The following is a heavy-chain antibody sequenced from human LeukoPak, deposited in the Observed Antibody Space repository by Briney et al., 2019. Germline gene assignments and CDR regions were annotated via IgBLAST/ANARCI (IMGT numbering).Heavy chain of an antibody. CDR3: ARGDGDYSFDY. V-gene: IGHV4-30-4*01. J-gene: IGHJ4*02. CDR2: IYYSGHT. D-gene: IGHD4-17*01. Sequence: SETLSLTCTVSGGSVSSGDYYWTWIRQPPGEGLEWIGYIYYSGHTYYNPSLKSRLTMSLDTSKNQFSLSLSSVTATDTAVYFCARGDGDYSFDYWGQGTLVTVSS. CDR1: GGSVSSGDYY.